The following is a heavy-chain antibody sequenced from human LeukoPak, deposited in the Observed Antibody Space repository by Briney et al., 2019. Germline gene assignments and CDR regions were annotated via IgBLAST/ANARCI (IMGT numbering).Heavy chain of an antibody. Sequence: SETLSLTCALPGPSINVFYWTWIRQPPGKGLEWIGYVYYGGSTNYNPSLKSRVSMSVDTSKNQFSLTLTSVTVADTAFYYCARGGIRGYSAFDNLDFWGLGTHVTVSS. J-gene: IGHJ4*02. D-gene: IGHD5-12*01. CDR1: GPSINVFY. V-gene: IGHV4-59*01. CDR3: ARGGIRGYSAFDNLDF. CDR2: VYYGGST.